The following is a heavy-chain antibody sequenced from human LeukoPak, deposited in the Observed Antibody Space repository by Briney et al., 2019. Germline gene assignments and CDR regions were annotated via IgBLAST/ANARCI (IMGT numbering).Heavy chain of an antibody. CDR3: AREAADSYYSGSVAYYYYYMDV. J-gene: IGHJ6*03. CDR2: MNPNSGNT. V-gene: IGHV1-8*03. D-gene: IGHD3-10*01. CDR1: GYTFTSYD. Sequence: ASVTVSCKASGYTFTSYDINWVRQATGQGLEWMGWMNPNSGNTGYAQKFQGRVTITRNTSISTAYMELSSLRSEDTAVYYCAREAADSYYSGSVAYYYYYMDVWGKGTTVTISS.